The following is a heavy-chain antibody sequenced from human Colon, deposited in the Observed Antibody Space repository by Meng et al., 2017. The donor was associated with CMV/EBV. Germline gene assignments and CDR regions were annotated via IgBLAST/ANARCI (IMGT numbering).Heavy chain of an antibody. CDR1: GFTFSSYA. CDR2: ISYDGSNK. CDR3: ARDGISLSGRPLDF. V-gene: IGHV3-30-3*01. Sequence: GESLKISCAASGFTFSSYAMHWVRQAPGKGLEWVAVISYDGSNKYYADSVKGRFTISRDNSKNTLYLQMNSLRAEDTAVYYCARDGISLSGRPLDFWGQGALVTVSS. J-gene: IGHJ4*02. D-gene: IGHD1-1*01.